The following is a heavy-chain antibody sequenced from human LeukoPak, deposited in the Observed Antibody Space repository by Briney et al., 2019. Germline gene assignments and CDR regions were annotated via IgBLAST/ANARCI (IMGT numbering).Heavy chain of an antibody. Sequence: GGSLRLSCAASGFTFDDYAMHWVRQAPGKGLEWVSGISWNSGSIGYADSVRGRFTISRDNAKNSLYLQMNSLRAEDTALYYCAKAPGLDYGTDVWGQGTTVTVSS. V-gene: IGHV3-9*01. CDR2: ISWNSGSI. CDR3: AKAPGLDYGTDV. J-gene: IGHJ6*02. CDR1: GFTFDDYA.